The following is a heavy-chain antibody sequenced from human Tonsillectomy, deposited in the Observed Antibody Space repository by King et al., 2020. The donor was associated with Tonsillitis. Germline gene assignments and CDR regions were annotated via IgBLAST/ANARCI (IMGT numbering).Heavy chain of an antibody. J-gene: IGHJ4*02. V-gene: IGHV4-59*08. Sequence: QLQESGPGLVKPSETLSLTCTVSGDSISSYYWSWIRQPPGKGLEWIGYIYYSGSTNYNTSLNPSLKSRVTISVDTSENHFSLNLSSVTAADTTVYYCAGHGVLDTTRFDYWGQGTLVTVSS. CDR1: GDSISSYY. CDR3: AGHGVLDTTRFDY. D-gene: IGHD5-18*01. CDR2: IYYSGST.